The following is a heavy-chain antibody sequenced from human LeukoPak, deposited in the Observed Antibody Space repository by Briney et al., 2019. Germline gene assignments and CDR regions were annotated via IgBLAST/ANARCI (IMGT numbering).Heavy chain of an antibody. J-gene: IGHJ3*02. V-gene: IGHV3-53*01. D-gene: IGHD3-10*01. CDR3: AGATSSQVRPFDI. CDR1: GFTFSRNY. CDR2: IYSGGNT. Sequence: GGSLRLSCAASGFTFSRNYMRWVGQAPGKGLEWVSVIYSGGNTYYPESVKGRFTVSRDNSNNTLFLQMNRLRAEDTAIYYSAGATSSQVRPFDIWGQGTMVTVSS.